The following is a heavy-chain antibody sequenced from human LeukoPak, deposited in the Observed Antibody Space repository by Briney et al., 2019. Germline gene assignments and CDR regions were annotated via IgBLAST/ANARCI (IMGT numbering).Heavy chain of an antibody. CDR3: ARNRVGETGYFDY. J-gene: IGHJ4*01. CDR1: GYTFTSYG. D-gene: IGHD1-26*01. V-gene: IGHV1-18*01. CDR2: ISAYNGNR. Sequence: ASVKVSCKAPGYTFTSYGINWVRQAPGQGLEWMGWISAYNGNRNYAQRFQGRVTMTTNSSTRTAYMELRSLRSDDTAIYYCARNRVGETGYFDYWGQGTLVTVSS.